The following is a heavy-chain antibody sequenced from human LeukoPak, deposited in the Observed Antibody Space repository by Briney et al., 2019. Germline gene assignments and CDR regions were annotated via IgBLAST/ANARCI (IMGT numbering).Heavy chain of an antibody. J-gene: IGHJ4*02. CDR3: AKEYDSSGYFDY. CDR2: ISTDGSNN. D-gene: IGHD3-22*01. CDR1: GFTFSSYG. V-gene: IGHV3-30*18. Sequence: GGSLRLSCAASGFTFSSYGMYWVRQAPGKGLEWVADISTDGSNNNYADSVKGRFTISRDNSKNTLYLQMNSLRAEDTAVYYCAKEYDSSGYFDYWGQGTLVTISS.